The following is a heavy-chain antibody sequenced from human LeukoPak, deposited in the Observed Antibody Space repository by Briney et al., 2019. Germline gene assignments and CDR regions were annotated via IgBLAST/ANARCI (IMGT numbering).Heavy chain of an antibody. J-gene: IGHJ4*02. CDR1: GFIFSDYY. CDR2: ISSSGNSI. V-gene: IGHV3-11*01. D-gene: IGHD5-12*01. CDR3: ARDPGSGYEEHFDY. Sequence: GGSLRLSCAASGFIFSDYYMSWIRQAPGKGLEWVSYISSSGNSIYYADSVKGRFTISRDNAKDSLYLQMNSLRAEDTAVYYCARDPGSGYEEHFDYWGQGTLVTVSS.